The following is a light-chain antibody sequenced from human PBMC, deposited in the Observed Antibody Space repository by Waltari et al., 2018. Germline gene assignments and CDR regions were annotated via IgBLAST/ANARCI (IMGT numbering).Light chain of an antibody. CDR1: QSVCRA. Sequence: SCRTSQSVCRALAGSQQKPGQALTLLISGSSNSATGIPDRFSGSVSETDFSLTISRLEPEDFSVYYCPHYVRLPVPFGQGTRVEI. CDR3: PHYVRLPVP. CDR2: GSS. V-gene: IGKV3-20*01. J-gene: IGKJ1*01.